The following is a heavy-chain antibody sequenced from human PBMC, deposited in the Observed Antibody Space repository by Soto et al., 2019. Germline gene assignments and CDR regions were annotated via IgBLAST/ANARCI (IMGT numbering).Heavy chain of an antibody. V-gene: IGHV3-48*01. Sequence: EVQLVESGGGLVQPGGSLRLSCAASGFTFSSYSMNWVRQAPGKGLEWVSYISSSSSTIYYADSVKGRFTISRDNAKNPRYLQMNSLGAEDTAVYYCARDKGRSPLDYWGQGTLVTVSS. D-gene: IGHD2-15*01. J-gene: IGHJ4*02. CDR1: GFTFSSYS. CDR2: ISSSSSTI. CDR3: ARDKGRSPLDY.